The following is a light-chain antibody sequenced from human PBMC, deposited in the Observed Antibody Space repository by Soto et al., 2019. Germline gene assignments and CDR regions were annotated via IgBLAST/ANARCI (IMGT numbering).Light chain of an antibody. Sequence: SYELTQPPSVSVSPGQTASITCSGAKLGDKYACWYQQKPGQSPVLVIYQDSKRPSGIPERFSGSNSGNTATLTISGTQAMDEADYYCQAWDSSTQGVVLVGGTKLTVL. CDR3: QAWDSSTQGVV. CDR2: QDS. J-gene: IGLJ2*01. CDR1: KLGDKY. V-gene: IGLV3-1*01.